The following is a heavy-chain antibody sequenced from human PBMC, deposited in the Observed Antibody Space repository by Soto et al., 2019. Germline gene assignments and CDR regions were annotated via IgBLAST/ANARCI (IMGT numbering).Heavy chain of an antibody. CDR1: GYTFTSYD. J-gene: IGHJ6*03. CDR3: ARGQSVWYDFWSGHYYYYYMDV. D-gene: IGHD3-3*01. V-gene: IGHV1-8*01. CDR2: MNPNSGNT. Sequence: ASVKVSCKASGYTFTSYDINWARQATGQGLEWMGWMNPNSGNTGYAQKFQGRVTMTRNTSISTAYMELSSLRSEDTAVYYCARGQSVWYDFWSGHYYYYYMDVWGKGTTVTVSS.